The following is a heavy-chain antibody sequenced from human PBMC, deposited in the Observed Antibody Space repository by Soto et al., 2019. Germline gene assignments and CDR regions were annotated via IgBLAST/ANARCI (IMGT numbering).Heavy chain of an antibody. CDR1: GYTFTSYA. V-gene: IGHV1-18*01. Sequence: ASVKVSCKASGYTFTSYAMHWVRQAPGQRLEWMGWISADNGNTNYAQKLQGRVTMTTDTSTSTAYMELRSLRSDDTAVYYCANTRGYSYGCDYWGQGTLVTVSS. J-gene: IGHJ4*02. CDR3: ANTRGYSYGCDY. CDR2: ISADNGNT. D-gene: IGHD5-18*01.